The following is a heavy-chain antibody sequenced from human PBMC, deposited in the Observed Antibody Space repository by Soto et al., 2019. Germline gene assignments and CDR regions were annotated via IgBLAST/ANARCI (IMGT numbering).Heavy chain of an antibody. Sequence: GESLKISCKASGYTFTGYYMHWVRQAPGQGLEWMGWINPNSGGTNYAQKFQGRVTMTRDTSISTAYMELSRLRSDDTAVYYCARDLSPIVLMVYAMDYWGQGTLVTVSS. D-gene: IGHD2-8*01. CDR2: INPNSGGT. CDR1: GYTFTGYY. CDR3: ARDLSPIVLMVYAMDY. J-gene: IGHJ4*02. V-gene: IGHV1-2*02.